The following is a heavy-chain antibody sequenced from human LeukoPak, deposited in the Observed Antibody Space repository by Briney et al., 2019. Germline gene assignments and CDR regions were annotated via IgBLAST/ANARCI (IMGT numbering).Heavy chain of an antibody. J-gene: IGHJ4*02. Sequence: PGGSLRLSCAASGFTFSSYSMNWVRQAPGKGLEWVSSISSSSSYIYYADSVKGRFTISRDNAKNSLYLQMNSLRAEDTAVYYCARGDAYGSGSYRFIDYWGQGTLVTVSS. V-gene: IGHV3-21*01. CDR3: ARGDAYGSGSYRFIDY. CDR2: ISSSSSYI. CDR1: GFTFSSYS. D-gene: IGHD3-10*01.